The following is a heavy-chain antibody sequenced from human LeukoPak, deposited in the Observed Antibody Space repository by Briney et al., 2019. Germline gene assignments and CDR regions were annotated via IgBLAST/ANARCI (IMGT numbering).Heavy chain of an antibody. J-gene: IGHJ6*02. CDR1: GFTFSSYA. D-gene: IGHD1-26*01. Sequence: GGSLRLSCAASGFTFSSYAMHWVRQAPGKGLERVAVISYDGSNKYYADSVRGRFTISRDNSKNTLYLKMNSLRAEDTAVYYWARGGFGVGATFLFDYYYYGMDVWGQGTTVTASS. CDR2: ISYDGSNK. CDR3: ARGGFGVGATFLFDYYYYGMDV. V-gene: IGHV3-30-3*01.